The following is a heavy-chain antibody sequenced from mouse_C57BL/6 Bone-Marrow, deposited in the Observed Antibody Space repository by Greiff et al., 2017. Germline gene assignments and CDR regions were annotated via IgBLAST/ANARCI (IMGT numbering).Heavy chain of an antibody. V-gene: IGHV1-26*01. CDR2: INPNNGGT. J-gene: IGHJ4*01. D-gene: IGHD2-4*01. CDR1: GYTFTDYY. Sequence: EVQLQQSGPELVKPGASVKISCKASGYTFTDYYMNWVKQSHGKSLEWIGDINPNNGGTSYNQKFKGKATMTVDKSSSTAYMELRSLTSEDSAVYYCARNYYDYDGYYAMDYWGQGTSVTVSS. CDR3: ARNYYDYDGYYAMDY.